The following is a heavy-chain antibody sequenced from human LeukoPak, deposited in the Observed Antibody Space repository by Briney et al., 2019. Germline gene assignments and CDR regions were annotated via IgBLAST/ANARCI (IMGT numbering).Heavy chain of an antibody. CDR2: IFYSGST. D-gene: IGHD3-22*01. V-gene: IGHV4-59*08. CDR1: GGSINSYY. J-gene: IGHJ4*02. Sequence: SETLSLTCTVSGGSINSYYWSWIRQPPGKGPEWIGYIFYSGSTNYNPSLKSRVTISVDTSKNQFSLKLSSVTAADTAVYYCARRITSSGYYRDDSWGQGTLVTVSS. CDR3: ARRITSSGYYRDDS.